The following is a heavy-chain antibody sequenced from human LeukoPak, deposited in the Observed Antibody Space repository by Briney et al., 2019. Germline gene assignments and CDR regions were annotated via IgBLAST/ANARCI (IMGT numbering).Heavy chain of an antibody. CDR1: GGTFSSYA. V-gene: IGHV1-69*06. J-gene: IGHJ4*02. Sequence: ASVKVSCKASGGTFSSYAISWVRQAPGQGPEWMGGIIPIFGTANYAQKFQGRVTITADKSTSTAYMELSSLRSEDTAVYYCARVASGDLTYFDYWGQGTLVTVSS. D-gene: IGHD3-10*01. CDR2: IIPIFGTA. CDR3: ARVASGDLTYFDY.